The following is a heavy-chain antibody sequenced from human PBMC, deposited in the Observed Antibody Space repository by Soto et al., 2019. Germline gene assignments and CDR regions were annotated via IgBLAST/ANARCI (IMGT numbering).Heavy chain of an antibody. CDR2: IYPGDSDT. D-gene: IGHD6-13*01. CDR1: GYSFTNYW. CDR3: ARLVAAAGKVNYYYYYAMDV. Sequence: PGESLKISCQGSGYSFTNYWIGWVRQMPGKGLEWMGIIYPGDSDTRYSPSFQGQVTISADKSISTAYLQWSSLKASDTAMYYCARLVAAAGKVNYYYYYAMDVWGQGTTVTVSS. J-gene: IGHJ6*02. V-gene: IGHV5-51*01.